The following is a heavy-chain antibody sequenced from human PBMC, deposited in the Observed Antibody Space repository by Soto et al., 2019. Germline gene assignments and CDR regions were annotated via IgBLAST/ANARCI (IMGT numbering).Heavy chain of an antibody. CDR2: IYSSGST. CDR3: ASRPPFDY. CDR1: GFTVSSND. Sequence: GGSLRLSCAASGFTVSSNDMSWVRQAPGKGLEWVSAIYSSGSTSYVDSVKGRFTISRDISKNTLYLQMNSLRVEDTAVYYCASRPPFDYWGQGTLVTVSS. V-gene: IGHV3-53*01. J-gene: IGHJ4*02.